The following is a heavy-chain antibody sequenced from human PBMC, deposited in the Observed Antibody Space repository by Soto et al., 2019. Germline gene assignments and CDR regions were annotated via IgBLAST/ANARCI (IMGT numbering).Heavy chain of an antibody. CDR3: ASSQWLPRGYFDY. CDR1: GGSISSGDYY. D-gene: IGHD3-22*01. CDR2: IYYSGST. Sequence: SETLSLTCTVSGGSISSGDYYWSWIRQPPGKGLEWIGYIYYSGSTYYNPSLKSRVTISVDTSKNQFSLKLSSVTAADTAVYYCASSQWLPRGYFDYWGQGTLVTVSS. V-gene: IGHV4-30-4*01. J-gene: IGHJ4*02.